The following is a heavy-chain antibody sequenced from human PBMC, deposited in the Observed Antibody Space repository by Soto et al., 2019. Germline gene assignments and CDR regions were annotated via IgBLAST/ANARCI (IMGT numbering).Heavy chain of an antibody. J-gene: IGHJ6*02. Sequence: GGSLRLSCAASGFTFSGSAMHWVRQASGKGLEWVGRIRSKANSYATAYAASVKGRFTISRDDSKNTAYLQMNSLKTEDTAVYYCSRITIFGVVTSPADYYYYGMDVWGQGTTVTVSS. D-gene: IGHD3-3*01. V-gene: IGHV3-73*01. CDR1: GFTFSGSA. CDR2: IRSKANSYAT. CDR3: SRITIFGVVTSPADYYYYGMDV.